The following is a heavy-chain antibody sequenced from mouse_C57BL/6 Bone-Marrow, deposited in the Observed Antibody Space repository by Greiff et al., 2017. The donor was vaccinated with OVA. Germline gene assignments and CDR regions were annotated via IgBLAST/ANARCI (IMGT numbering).Heavy chain of an antibody. Sequence: DVHLVESGGGLVQPGGSLKLSCAASGFTFSDYYMYWVRQTPEKRLEWVAYISNGGGSTYYPDTVKGRFTISRDNAKNTLYLQMSRLKSEDTAMYYCASFYDGYPRAMDYWGQGTSVTVSS. D-gene: IGHD2-3*01. V-gene: IGHV5-12*01. J-gene: IGHJ4*01. CDR1: GFTFSDYY. CDR3: ASFYDGYPRAMDY. CDR2: ISNGGGST.